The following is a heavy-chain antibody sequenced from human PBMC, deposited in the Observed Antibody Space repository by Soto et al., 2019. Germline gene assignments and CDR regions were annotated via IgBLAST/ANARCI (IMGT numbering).Heavy chain of an antibody. J-gene: IGHJ4*02. CDR2: IIPIFGTA. D-gene: IGHD4-4*01. V-gene: IGHV1-69*06. CDR1: GGTFSSYA. CDR3: ARVLRNHKPGFDY. Sequence: ASVKVSCKASGGTFSSYAISWVRQAPGQGLEWMGGIIPIFGTANYAQKFQGRVTITADKSTSTAYMELSSLRSEDTAVYYCARVLRNHKPGFDYWGQGTLVTVSS.